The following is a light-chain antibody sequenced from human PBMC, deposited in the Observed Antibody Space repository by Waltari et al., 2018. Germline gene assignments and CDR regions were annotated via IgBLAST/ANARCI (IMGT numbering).Light chain of an antibody. CDR1: QSVSSSS. J-gene: IGKJ1*01. CDR2: GAS. V-gene: IGKV3-20*01. CDR3: QQYGSSPWT. Sequence: TVLTQSPGTLSLSPGARATLSCRASQSVSSSSLAWYQLKSGQAPRLLIYGASSRATGIPDRFSGSGSGTDFTLTISRLEPEDFAVYYCQQYGSSPWTFGQGTKVEVK.